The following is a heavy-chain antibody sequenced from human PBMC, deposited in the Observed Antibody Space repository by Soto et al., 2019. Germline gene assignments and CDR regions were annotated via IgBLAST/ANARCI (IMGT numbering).Heavy chain of an antibody. Sequence: ASVKVSCKASGYTFTSYAMYWVRQAPGQGLEWMGWINAGNGNTKYSQKFQGRVTITRDTSASTAYMELSSLRSEDTAVYYCARNHYCSSTSCYYGPYYYGMDVWGQGTTVTVSS. CDR2: INAGNGNT. CDR3: ARNHYCSSTSCYYGPYYYGMDV. CDR1: GYTFTSYA. V-gene: IGHV1-3*01. J-gene: IGHJ6*02. D-gene: IGHD2-2*01.